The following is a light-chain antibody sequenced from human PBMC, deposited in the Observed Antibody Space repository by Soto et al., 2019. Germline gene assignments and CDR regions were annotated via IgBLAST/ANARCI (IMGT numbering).Light chain of an antibody. CDR1: QSVSSIY. CDR3: QQYGSTALT. V-gene: IGKV3-20*01. Sequence: EIVLTQSPGTLSLSPGERATLSCRASQSVSSIYLAWYQQKPGQAPRLLIYGASSRATGIPDRLSGIGSGKDFALNCSSLEPEYLPVYYCQQYGSTALTVGGGTKVEIK. CDR2: GAS. J-gene: IGKJ4*01.